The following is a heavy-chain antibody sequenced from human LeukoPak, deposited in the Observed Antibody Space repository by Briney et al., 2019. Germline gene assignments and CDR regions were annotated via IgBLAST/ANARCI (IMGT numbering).Heavy chain of an antibody. CDR1: GYTFTGYY. CDR3: AKVRDRLSSFYPAA. D-gene: IGHD6-13*01. V-gene: IGHV1-2*02. CDR2: INPNSGGT. Sequence: ASVKVSCKASGYTFTGYYMHWVRQAPGQGLEWMGWINPNSGGTNYAQKFQGRVTMTRDTSSTTAYLELSGPTSDDTAMYYCAKVRDRLSSFYPAAWGQGTLVTVSS. J-gene: IGHJ4*02.